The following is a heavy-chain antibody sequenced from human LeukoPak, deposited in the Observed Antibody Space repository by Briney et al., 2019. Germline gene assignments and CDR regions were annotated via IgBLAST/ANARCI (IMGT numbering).Heavy chain of an antibody. CDR2: IYQSGCT. J-gene: IGHJ4*02. CDR1: GGTISSSSYY. V-gene: IGHV4-39*07. CDR3: ARVDDYVWGSDRQYYFDY. D-gene: IGHD3-16*02. Sequence: PSETLSLTCTVSGGTISSSSYYWGWIRQPPGKGLEWIASIYQSGCTYNYPSVKSRVTISVDTSKTQFYVKMTSVTAENTAVYSYARVDDYVWGSDRQYYFDYWGQGTLVTVSS.